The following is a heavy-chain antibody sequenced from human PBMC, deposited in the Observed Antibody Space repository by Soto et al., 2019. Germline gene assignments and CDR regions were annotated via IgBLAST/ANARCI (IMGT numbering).Heavy chain of an antibody. J-gene: IGHJ4*02. CDR2: ISSSSSYI. Sequence: GGSLRLSCAASGFTFSSYSMNWVRQAPGKGLEWVSSISSSSSYIYYADSVKGRFTISRDNAKNSLYLQMNSLRAEDTAVYYCAREGVEDYGDYSFDYWGQGTLVTVSS. D-gene: IGHD4-17*01. CDR1: GFTFSSYS. V-gene: IGHV3-21*01. CDR3: AREGVEDYGDYSFDY.